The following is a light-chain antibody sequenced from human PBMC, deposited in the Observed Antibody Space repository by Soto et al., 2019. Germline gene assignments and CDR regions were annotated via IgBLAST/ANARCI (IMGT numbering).Light chain of an antibody. CDR1: QSVSSSY. CDR3: QHYRTS. J-gene: IGKJ4*01. V-gene: IGKV3-20*01. Sequence: EIVLTQSPGTLSLSPGERATLSCGASQSVSSSYLAWYQQKPGQAPRHLIYGASSRATGIPDRFSGSGSGTDFTLTITRLEPEDFAVYYCQHYRTSFGGGTRVEIK. CDR2: GAS.